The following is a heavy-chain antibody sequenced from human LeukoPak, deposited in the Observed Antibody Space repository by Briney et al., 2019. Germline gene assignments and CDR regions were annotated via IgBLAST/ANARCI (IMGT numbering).Heavy chain of an antibody. CDR3: AKGLTSDY. D-gene: IGHD2-21*02. V-gene: IGHV3-23*01. J-gene: IGHJ4*02. CDR2: ISDSSGTT. CDR1: GFTFDNYA. Sequence: PGGSLRLSCAASGFTFDNYAMSWVRQAPGKGLEWVSGISDSSGTTYYADSVKSRFTISRDNSKNTLYLQMNSLRAGDTAVYYCAKGLTSDYWGQGTLVTVSS.